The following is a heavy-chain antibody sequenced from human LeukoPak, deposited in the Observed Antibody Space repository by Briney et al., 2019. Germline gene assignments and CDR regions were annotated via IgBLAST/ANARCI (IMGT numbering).Heavy chain of an antibody. Sequence: SVKVSCTASGGTFANYAISWVRKAPGQGLEWMGGIIPIFGTGDSAQKFQGRLTITADESTRTTYMELSSLRSEDTAVYYCAKGHDDFRQFDYWGQGTLVTVSS. J-gene: IGHJ4*02. D-gene: IGHD3-3*01. CDR1: GGTFANYA. V-gene: IGHV1-69*13. CDR3: AKGHDDFRQFDY. CDR2: IIPIFGTG.